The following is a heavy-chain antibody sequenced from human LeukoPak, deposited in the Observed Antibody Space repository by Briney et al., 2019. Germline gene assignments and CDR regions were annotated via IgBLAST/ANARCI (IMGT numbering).Heavy chain of an antibody. J-gene: IGHJ4*02. CDR2: IDWDDDK. Sequence: ESGPTLVNPTQTLTLTCTFSGFSLTTSGMCVSWIRQPPGKALEWLARIDWDDDKYYSTSLKTRLTNSKDTSKNQVVLTMTNMDPVDTATYYCARAYGNDPFDYWGQGTLVTVSS. D-gene: IGHD4-11*01. CDR3: ARAYGNDPFDY. CDR1: GFSLTTSGMC. V-gene: IGHV2-70*11.